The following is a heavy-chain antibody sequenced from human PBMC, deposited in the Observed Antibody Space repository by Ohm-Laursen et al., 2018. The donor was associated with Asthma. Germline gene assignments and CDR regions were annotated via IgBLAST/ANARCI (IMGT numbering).Heavy chain of an antibody. J-gene: IGHJ1*01. CDR2: ISTASTFI. CDR1: GFTFSSYA. V-gene: IGHV3-21*01. Sequence: SLRLSCAASGFTFSSYAMSWVRQAPGKGLEWVASISTASTFIYYADSVRGRFTTSRDNAKNSVYLQMNSLRAKDTALYYCARIGPEWELPGREYSLHHWGQGTQVTVSS. D-gene: IGHD1-26*01. CDR3: ARIGPEWELPGREYSLHH.